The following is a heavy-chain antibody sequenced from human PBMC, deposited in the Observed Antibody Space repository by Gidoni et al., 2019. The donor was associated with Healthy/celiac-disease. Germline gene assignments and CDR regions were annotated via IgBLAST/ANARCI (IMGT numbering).Heavy chain of an antibody. CDR3: ARVLTYYDSSGYDDAFDI. V-gene: IGHV3-30-3*01. D-gene: IGHD3-22*01. CDR2: ISYDGSNK. J-gene: IGHJ3*02. Sequence: QVQLVESVGCVVQPGRSLRLSCSASGFTFSSYAMHWVRQAPGKGLEWVAVISYDGSNKYYADSVKGRFTISRDNSKNTLYLQMNSLRAEDTAVYYCARVLTYYDSSGYDDAFDIWGQGTMVTVSS. CDR1: GFTFSSYA.